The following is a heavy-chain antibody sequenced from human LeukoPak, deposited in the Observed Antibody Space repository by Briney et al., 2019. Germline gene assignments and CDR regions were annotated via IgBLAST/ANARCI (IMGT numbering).Heavy chain of an antibody. CDR1: GGTFSSYA. CDR3: ARVGYTGWNWGLDY. V-gene: IGHV1-46*01. J-gene: IGHJ4*02. Sequence: ASVKVSCKASGGTFSSYAINWVRQAPGQGLEWMGIINPSGGSTSYAEKFQGRLTMTRDMSTSTVYMELSSLRSEDTAVYYCARVGYTGWNWGLDYWGQGTLVTVSS. CDR2: INPSGGST. D-gene: IGHD5-24*01.